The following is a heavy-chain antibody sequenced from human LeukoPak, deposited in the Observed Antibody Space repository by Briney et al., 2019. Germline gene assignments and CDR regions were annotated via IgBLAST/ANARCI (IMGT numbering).Heavy chain of an antibody. D-gene: IGHD3-22*01. V-gene: IGHV1-18*01. CDR1: GYTFTSYG. Sequence: ASVKVSCKASGYTFTSYGISWVRQAPGQGLEWMGWISAYNGNTNYAQIFQGRVTMTRDTSISTAYMELSRLRSDDTAVYYCARDERYDSSGYPFDYWGQGTLVTVSS. CDR2: ISAYNGNT. J-gene: IGHJ4*02. CDR3: ARDERYDSSGYPFDY.